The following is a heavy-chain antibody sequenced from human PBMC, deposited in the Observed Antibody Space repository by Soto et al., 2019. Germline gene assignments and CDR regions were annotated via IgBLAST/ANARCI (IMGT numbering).Heavy chain of an antibody. CDR3: AGPYNCGSACYPAYSLDS. J-gene: IGHJ4*02. D-gene: IGHD2-21*02. V-gene: IGHV4-34*01. CDR2: INHSGST. Sequence: SYSLTLTCAVYGGSFSSYYWNWVRQPPGKGLEWVGKINHSGSTYNPSRNGRVTISLDTSKNQFSLTLSPVTAADTAVYYCAGPYNCGSACYPAYSLDSWGQGTLVTASS. CDR1: GGSFSSYY.